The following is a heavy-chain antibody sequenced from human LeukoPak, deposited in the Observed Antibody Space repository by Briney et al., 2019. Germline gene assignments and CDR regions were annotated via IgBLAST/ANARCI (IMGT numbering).Heavy chain of an antibody. CDR2: MNPNSGNT. CDR3: ARGYRLLWELRRLALDI. V-gene: IGHV1-8*01. J-gene: IGHJ3*02. Sequence: ASVKVSCKASGYTFTSYDINWVRQATGQGLEWMGWMNPNSGNTGFAQKFQGRVTMTRNTSISTAYMELSSLRSEDTAVYYCARGYRLLWELRRLALDIWGQGTMVTVSS. CDR1: GYTFTSYD. D-gene: IGHD1-26*01.